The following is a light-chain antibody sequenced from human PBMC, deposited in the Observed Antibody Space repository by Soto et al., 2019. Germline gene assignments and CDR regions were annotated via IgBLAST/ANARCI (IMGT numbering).Light chain of an antibody. CDR2: EVK. V-gene: IGLV2-23*02. J-gene: IGLJ1*01. CDR1: SRDVGSYDL. CDR3: CSYGGSTTFYV. Sequence: QSALTQPASVSGSLGQSTTISCTGTSRDVGSYDLVSWYQQHPGKVPKFLIYEVKKRPSGVSDRFSGSKSGNTATLTISGLLAEDEADYYCCSYGGSTTFYVFGSGTKLTVL.